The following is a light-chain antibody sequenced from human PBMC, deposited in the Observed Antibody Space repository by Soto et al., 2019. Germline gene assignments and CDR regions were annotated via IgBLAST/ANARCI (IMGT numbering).Light chain of an antibody. J-gene: IGLJ2*01. CDR3: AAGDESLRSRV. V-gene: IGLV1-47*01. Sequence: QSVLTQPPSASGTPGQTVTISCSGTRPNIGTNYVHWYQHLPGTAPKLLIYRSSQRPSGVPDRFSASKSDTSASLAISGLRSEDAAGYYCAAGDESLRSRVFGGGTKLTVL. CDR1: RPNIGTNY. CDR2: RSS.